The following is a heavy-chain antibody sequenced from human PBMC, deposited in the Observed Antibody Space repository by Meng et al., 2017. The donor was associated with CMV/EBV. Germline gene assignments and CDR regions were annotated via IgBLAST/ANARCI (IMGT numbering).Heavy chain of an antibody. CDR1: GYTFTGYY. Sequence: ASVKVSCKASGYTFTGYYMHWVRQAPGQGLEWMGWINPNSGGTNYAQKFQGRVTMTRDTSISTAYMELNSLRAEDTAVYYCARVGALPTFYGMDVWGQGTTVTVSS. CDR2: INPNSGGT. V-gene: IGHV1-2*02. D-gene: IGHD1-1*01. CDR3: ARVGALPTFYGMDV. J-gene: IGHJ6*02.